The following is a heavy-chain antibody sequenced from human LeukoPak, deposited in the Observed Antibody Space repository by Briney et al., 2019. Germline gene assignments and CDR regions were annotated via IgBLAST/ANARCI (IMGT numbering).Heavy chain of an antibody. CDR3: ARDHRYYYGSGSYYNWFDP. V-gene: IGHV3-7*01. Sequence: GGSLRLSCAASGFTFSSYWMSWVRQAPGKGLEWVANIKQDGSEKYYVDSVKGRFTISRDNAKNSLYLQMNSLRAEDTAVYYCARDHRYYYGSGSYYNWFDPWGQGTLVTVSS. CDR2: IKQDGSEK. CDR1: GFTFSSYW. D-gene: IGHD3-10*01. J-gene: IGHJ5*02.